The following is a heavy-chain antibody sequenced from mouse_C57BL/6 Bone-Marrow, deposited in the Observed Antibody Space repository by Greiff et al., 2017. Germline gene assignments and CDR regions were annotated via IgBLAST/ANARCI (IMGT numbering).Heavy chain of an antibody. Sequence: EVKLMESGEGLVKPGGSLKLSCAASGFTFSSYAMSWVRQTPEKRLAWVAYISSGGDYIYYADTVKGRFTISRDNARNTLYLQMSSLKSEDTAMYYCTRDYSNYERERDDWGQGTSVTVSS. CDR2: ISSGGDYI. J-gene: IGHJ4*01. CDR1: GFTFSSYA. V-gene: IGHV5-9-1*02. CDR3: TRDYSNYERERDD. D-gene: IGHD2-5*01.